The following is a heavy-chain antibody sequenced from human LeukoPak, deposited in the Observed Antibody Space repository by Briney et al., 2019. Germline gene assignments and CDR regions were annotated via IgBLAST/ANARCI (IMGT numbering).Heavy chain of an antibody. J-gene: IGHJ6*03. D-gene: IGHD5-18*01. Sequence: ASVKVSCKASGYTFTSYGISWVRQAPGQGLEWMGWTSAYNGNTNYAQKLQGRVTMTTDTSTSTAYMELSSLRSEDTAVYYCARRGYSYGSRYYYYYMDVWGKGTTVTISS. V-gene: IGHV1-18*01. CDR1: GYTFTSYG. CDR2: TSAYNGNT. CDR3: ARRGYSYGSRYYYYYMDV.